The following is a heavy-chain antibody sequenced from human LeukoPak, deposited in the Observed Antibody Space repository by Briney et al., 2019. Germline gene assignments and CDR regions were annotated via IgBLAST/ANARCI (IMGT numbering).Heavy chain of an antibody. J-gene: IGHJ4*02. CDR2: IYRRGTT. Sequence: SETLSLTCTVSGYSISSGYYWGWIRQPPGKGLEWIGSIYRRGTTYYTPSLKSRVTISVDTSKNQFSLKLSSVTAADTAVYYCASHKRDSYGSLGPFFDYWGQGTLVTVSS. CDR1: GYSISSGYY. D-gene: IGHD5-18*01. V-gene: IGHV4-38-2*02. CDR3: ASHKRDSYGSLGPFFDY.